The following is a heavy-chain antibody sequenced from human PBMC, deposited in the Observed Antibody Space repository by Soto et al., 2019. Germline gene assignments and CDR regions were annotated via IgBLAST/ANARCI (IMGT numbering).Heavy chain of an antibody. D-gene: IGHD6-6*01. V-gene: IGHV3-23*01. CDR3: AKDRSSSSHYHYYGMDV. CDR1: GFPFSSYT. J-gene: IGHJ6*02. Sequence: GGSLRLSCAASGFPFSSYTVNWVRQAPGKGLEWVSSITGSGTTTYYADSVRGRFTISRDNSKNKLYLQMSSLRVEDTAVYYCAKDRSSSSHYHYYGMDVWGQGTTVTVSS. CDR2: ITGSGTTT.